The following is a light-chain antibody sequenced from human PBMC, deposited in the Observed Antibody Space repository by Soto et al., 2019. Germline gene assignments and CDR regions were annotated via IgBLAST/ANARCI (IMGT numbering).Light chain of an antibody. CDR3: CAYAGSATFVV. Sequence: QSALTQPASVAGSPGQSMTISFTGTSSDIGSYNLVSWYQHLPGKAPKLIIYEGTKRSSGVSNRFSGSESGNTSSLTISGPQAEDAAEYYCCAYAGSATFVVFGGGTTLTVL. J-gene: IGLJ3*02. CDR1: SSDIGSYNL. CDR2: EGT. V-gene: IGLV2-23*03.